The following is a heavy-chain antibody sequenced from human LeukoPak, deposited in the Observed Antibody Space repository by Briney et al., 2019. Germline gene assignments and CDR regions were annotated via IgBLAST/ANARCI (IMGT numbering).Heavy chain of an antibody. V-gene: IGHV3-7*03. Sequence: PGGPLSLSCVPSGFPFSCYWKTWARRAPGKGREWVANIKQDGSEKNYVDSVKGRFSISRDNAKNSLYLQMNSLRAEDTALYYCAKDMGWNTLTIDYWGQVTLVTVSS. CDR2: IKQDGSEK. CDR1: GFPFSCYW. D-gene: IGHD1/OR15-1a*01. J-gene: IGHJ4*02. CDR3: AKDMGWNTLTIDY.